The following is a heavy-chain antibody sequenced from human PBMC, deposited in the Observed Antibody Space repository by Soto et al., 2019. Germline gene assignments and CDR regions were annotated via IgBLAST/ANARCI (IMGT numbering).Heavy chain of an antibody. CDR2: IYWDDDK. CDR1: GFSLSTSGVG. D-gene: IGHD4-17*01. J-gene: IGHJ4*02. Sequence: QITLKESGPTLVKPTQTLTLTCNFSGFSLSTSGVGVGWIRQPPGKALEWLALIYWDDDKRYSPSLKSRLTITKGTSKNQVVLTMTNMDPVDTATYYCAHRRGGYGDSYTFDYWGQGTLVTVSS. V-gene: IGHV2-5*02. CDR3: AHRRGGYGDSYTFDY.